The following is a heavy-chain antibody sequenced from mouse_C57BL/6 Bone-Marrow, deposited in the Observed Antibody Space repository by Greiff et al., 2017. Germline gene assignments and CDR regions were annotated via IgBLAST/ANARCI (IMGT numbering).Heavy chain of an antibody. V-gene: IGHV14-2*01. Sequence: VHVKQSGAELVKPGASVKLSCTASGFNIKDYYMHWVKQRTEQGLEWIGRIDPEDGETKYAPKFQGKATITADTSSNTAYLQLSSLTSEDTAVYYCAARTFITTVVATNYWGQGTTLTVSS. CDR3: AARTFITTVVATNY. CDR1: GFNIKDYY. J-gene: IGHJ2*01. D-gene: IGHD1-1*01. CDR2: IDPEDGET.